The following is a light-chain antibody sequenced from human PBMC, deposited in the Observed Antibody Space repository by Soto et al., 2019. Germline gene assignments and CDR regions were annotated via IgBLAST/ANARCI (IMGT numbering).Light chain of an antibody. J-gene: IGLJ2*01. CDR2: GDS. V-gene: IGLV1-40*01. CDR3: QSYDSSLSALV. CDR1: SSNIGAAYD. Sequence: QSVLTQPPSVSGAPGQRVTISCTGSSSNIGAAYDVPWYQQLPGTAPKLLIYGDSNRPSGVPDRFSGSKSGTSASLAITGLQDEDEADYYCQSYDSSLSALVFGGGTKLTVL.